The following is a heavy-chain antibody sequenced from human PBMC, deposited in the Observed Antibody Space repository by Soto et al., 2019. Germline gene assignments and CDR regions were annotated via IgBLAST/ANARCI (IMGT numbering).Heavy chain of an antibody. Sequence: ESVGGLVKPGGSLRLSCAVSGFTFSSFNMNWVRRAPGKGLEWVSSISTSSSYIYYADSVKGRFTIPRDNAKNSLYLQMNSLRAEDTAVYYCARDGMLRGTGAGTDDLDYWGQGTLVTVSS. D-gene: IGHD6-19*01. CDR2: ISTSSSYI. J-gene: IGHJ4*02. V-gene: IGHV3-21*01. CDR3: ARDGMLRGTGAGTDDLDY. CDR1: GFTFSSFN.